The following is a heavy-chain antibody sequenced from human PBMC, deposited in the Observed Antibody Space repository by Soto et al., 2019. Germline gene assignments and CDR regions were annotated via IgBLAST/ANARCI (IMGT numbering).Heavy chain of an antibody. D-gene: IGHD3-22*01. CDR3: ARNLFDSRGYPPEV. CDR1: GVSISSGKW. CDR2: IFHTRNT. J-gene: IGHJ4*02. Sequence: QVQLQESGPGLVKPSGTLSLTCTISGVSISSGKWWSWVRQPPGEGLVWIGEIFHTRNTDYKPSLMSRSSILVDKYMNQFSLYLAAVTAADTAVYNLARNLFDSRGYPPEVWGQGILVTVSS. V-gene: IGHV4-4*02.